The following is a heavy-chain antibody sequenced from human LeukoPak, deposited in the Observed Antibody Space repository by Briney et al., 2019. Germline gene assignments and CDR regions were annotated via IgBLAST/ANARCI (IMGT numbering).Heavy chain of an antibody. CDR3: ATDLFYGSKRVDY. J-gene: IGHJ4*02. V-gene: IGHV1-24*01. Sequence: ASVKVSCKVSGYTLTELSMHWVRQAPGRGLEWMGGLDPEDGETIYAQKFQGRVTMTEDTSTDTAYMELSSLRSEDTAVYYCATDLFYGSKRVDYWGQGTLVTVSS. CDR2: LDPEDGET. D-gene: IGHD4-23*01. CDR1: GYTLTELS.